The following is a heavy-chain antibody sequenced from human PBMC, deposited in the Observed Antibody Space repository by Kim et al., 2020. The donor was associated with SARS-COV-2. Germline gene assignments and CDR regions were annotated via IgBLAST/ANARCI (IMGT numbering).Heavy chain of an antibody. CDR3: ARDIVGATWALTYYYYGMDV. Sequence: GGSLRLSCAASGFTFSSYSMNWVRQAPGKGLEWVSSISSSSSYIYYADSVKGRFTISRDNAKNSLYLQMNSLRAEDTAVYYCARDIVGATWALTYYYYGMDVWVQGTTVTVSS. V-gene: IGHV3-21*01. D-gene: IGHD1-26*01. CDR2: ISSSSSYI. CDR1: GFTFSSYS. J-gene: IGHJ6*02.